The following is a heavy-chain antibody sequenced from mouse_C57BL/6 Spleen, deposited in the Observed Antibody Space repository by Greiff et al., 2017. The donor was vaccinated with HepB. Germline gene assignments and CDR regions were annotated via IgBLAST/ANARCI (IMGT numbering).Heavy chain of an antibody. CDR3: ARSWYGSSYDYAMDY. CDR1: GYAFSSYW. D-gene: IGHD1-1*01. Sequence: VQLQQSGAELVKPGASVKISCKASGYAFSSYWMNWVKQRPGKGLEWIGQIYPGDGDTNYNGKFKGKATLTADKSSSTAYMQLSSLTSEDSAVYFCARSWYGSSYDYAMDYWGQGTSVTVSS. J-gene: IGHJ4*01. CDR2: IYPGDGDT. V-gene: IGHV1-80*01.